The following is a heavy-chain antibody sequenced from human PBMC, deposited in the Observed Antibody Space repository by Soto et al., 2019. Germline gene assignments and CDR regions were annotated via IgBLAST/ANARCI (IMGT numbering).Heavy chain of an antibody. D-gene: IGHD3-10*01. CDR2: IIPIFGTA. J-gene: IGHJ4*02. V-gene: IGHV1-69*01. Sequence: QVQLVQSGAEVKKPGSSVKVSCKASGGTFSSYAISWVRQAPGQGLEWMGGIIPIFGTANYAQKFQGRVTITADESTRTAHKELSSRRSEDTAVYYCASSPSVVRGVILASFDYWGPGDLVTVSS. CDR1: GGTFSSYA. CDR3: ASSPSVVRGVILASFDY.